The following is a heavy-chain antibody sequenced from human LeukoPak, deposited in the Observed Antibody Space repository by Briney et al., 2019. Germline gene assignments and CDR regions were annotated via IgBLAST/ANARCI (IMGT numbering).Heavy chain of an antibody. D-gene: IGHD6-19*01. Sequence: GGSLRLSCAVSGFTFSDHFLYWVRQAPGKGLEWVGRSRNKAKSYTTEYAASVKGRFTISRDYSKNSLYLQMNSLRTEDTAVYYCVRVGSVAGSDYLDYWGQGALVTVSS. CDR1: GFTFSDHF. V-gene: IGHV3-72*01. CDR3: VRVGSVAGSDYLDY. CDR2: SRNKAKSYTT. J-gene: IGHJ4*02.